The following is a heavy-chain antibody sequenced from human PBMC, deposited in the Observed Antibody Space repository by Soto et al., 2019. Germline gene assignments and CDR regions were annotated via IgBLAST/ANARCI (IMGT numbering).Heavy chain of an antibody. CDR3: ARDLVRPAAPVDSVTSLDP. D-gene: IGHD2-21*01. CDR2: IYHSGST. V-gene: IGHV4-4*02. Sequence: SETLSLTCAVSGGSISSSNWWSWVRQPPGKGLEWIGEIYHSGSTNYNPSLKSRVTISVDKSTNQFSLKLSSVTAADTAVYYCARDLVRPAAPVDSVTSLDPWGQGTLVTLS. CDR1: GGSISSSNW. J-gene: IGHJ5*02.